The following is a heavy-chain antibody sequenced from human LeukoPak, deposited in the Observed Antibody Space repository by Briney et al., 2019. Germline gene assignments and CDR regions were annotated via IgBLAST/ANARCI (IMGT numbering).Heavy chain of an antibody. J-gene: IGHJ6*02. CDR1: GGTFSSYA. Sequence: ASVKVSCEASGGTFSSYAISWVRQAPGQGLEWMGGIIPIFGTANYAQKFQGRVTITADESTSTAYMELSSLRSEDTAVYYCARDPGGTSYDYVWGSYTLYYGMDVWGQGTTVTVSS. CDR2: IIPIFGTA. V-gene: IGHV1-69*13. CDR3: ARDPGGTSYDYVWGSYTLYYGMDV. D-gene: IGHD3-16*01.